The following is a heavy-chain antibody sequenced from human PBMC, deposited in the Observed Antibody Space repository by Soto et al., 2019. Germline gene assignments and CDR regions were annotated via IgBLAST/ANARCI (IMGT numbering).Heavy chain of an antibody. CDR2: IDWDDDK. CDR3: ARSIVAAGNRWFDP. CDR1: GFSLSTSGMR. Sequence: ESGPTLVNPTQTLTLTCTFSGFSLSTSGMRVSWIRQPPGKALEWLARIDWDDDKLYSTSLKTRLTISKDTSKNQVALTMTNMDPVDTATYYCARSIVAAGNRWFDPWGQGTLVTVSS. V-gene: IGHV2-70*04. J-gene: IGHJ5*02. D-gene: IGHD6-13*01.